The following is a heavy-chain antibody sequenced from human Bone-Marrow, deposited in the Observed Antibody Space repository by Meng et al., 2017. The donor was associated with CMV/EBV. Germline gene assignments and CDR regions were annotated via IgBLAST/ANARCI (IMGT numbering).Heavy chain of an antibody. CDR1: GFTFSTSS. CDR2: ISSSSAYI. D-gene: IGHD6-19*01. CDR3: ARDGGSGWDHYYYGMDV. J-gene: IGHJ6*02. V-gene: IGHV3-21*01. Sequence: GESLKISCAASGFTFSTSSMNWVRQAPGKGLEWLSSISSSSAYIHYADSVKGRFTISRDNARNSLYLQMNSLRAEDTAVYYCARDGGSGWDHYYYGMDVWGRGTTVTVSS.